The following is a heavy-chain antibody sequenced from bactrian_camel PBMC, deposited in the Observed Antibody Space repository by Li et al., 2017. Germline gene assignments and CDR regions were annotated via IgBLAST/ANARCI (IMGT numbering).Heavy chain of an antibody. CDR3: AAVKAAGRWSDHRVFNY. J-gene: IGHJ4*01. D-gene: IGHD6*01. CDR2: IVSDGRT. Sequence: HVQLVESGGGSVQAGGSRRLSCIPSTDVRSINCMAWFRQAPEKEREGVAGIVSDGRTSYANVVKGRFTISKDNAKNTLYLQMNSLKPEDTAMYFCAAVKAAGRWSDHRVFNYWGQGTQVTVS. CDR1: TDVRSINC. V-gene: IGHV3S53*01.